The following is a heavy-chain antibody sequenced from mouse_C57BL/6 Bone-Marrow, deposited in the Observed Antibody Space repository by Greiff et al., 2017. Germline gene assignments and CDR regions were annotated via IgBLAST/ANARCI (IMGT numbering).Heavy chain of an antibody. CDR2: NYPGSGNT. D-gene: IGHD1-1*01. CDR1: GYTFTDYY. V-gene: IGHV1-84*01. CDR3: AKVVDWYFDV. Sequence: VQLQQSGPELVKPGASVKISCKASGYTFTDYYINWVKQRPGQGLEWIGWNYPGSGNTKYNEKFKGKATLTVDTSSSTAYMQLSSLTSEDSAVYFCAKVVDWYFDVWGTGTTVTVSS. J-gene: IGHJ1*03.